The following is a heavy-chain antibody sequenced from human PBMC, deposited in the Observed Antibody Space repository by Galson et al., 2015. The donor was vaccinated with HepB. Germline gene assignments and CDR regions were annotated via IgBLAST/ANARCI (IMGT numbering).Heavy chain of an antibody. J-gene: IGHJ6*03. CDR3: ARAADYYYYYYMDV. CDR1: GGSISSSNW. Sequence: LSLTCAVSGGSISSSNWWSWVRQPPGKGLEWIGEIYHSGSTNYNPSLKSRVTISVDTSKNQFSLKLSSVTAADTAVYYCARAADYYYYYYMDVWGKGTTVTVSS. V-gene: IGHV4-4*02. D-gene: IGHD6-25*01. CDR2: IYHSGST.